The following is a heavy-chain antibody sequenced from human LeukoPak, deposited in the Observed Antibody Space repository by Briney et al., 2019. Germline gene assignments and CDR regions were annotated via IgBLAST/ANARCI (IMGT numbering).Heavy chain of an antibody. CDR1: GFTFSDYY. CDR3: ARDQYDFWSGYLPPENYYYYGVDV. D-gene: IGHD3-3*01. CDR2: ISSSGSTI. Sequence: GGSLRLSCAASGFTFSDYYMSWIRQAPGKGLEWVSYISSSGSTIYYADSVKGRFTISRDNAKNSLYLQMNSLRAEDTAVYYCARDQYDFWSGYLPPENYYYYGVDVWGQGTTVTVSS. J-gene: IGHJ6*02. V-gene: IGHV3-11*01.